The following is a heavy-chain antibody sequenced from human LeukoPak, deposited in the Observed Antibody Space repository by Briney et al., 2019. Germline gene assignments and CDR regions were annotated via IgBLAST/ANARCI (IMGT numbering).Heavy chain of an antibody. CDR1: GFTFSSYE. V-gene: IGHV3-48*03. D-gene: IGHD3-9*01. J-gene: IGHJ4*02. CDR2: ISSSGSTI. CDR3: ARDFVDYDILTGYYNGFDY. Sequence: GGSLRLSCAASGFTFSSYEMNWVRQAPGKGLEWVSYISSSGSTIYYADSVKGRFTISRDNAKSSLYLQMNSLRAEDTAVYYCARDFVDYDILTGYYNGFDYWGQGTLVTVSS.